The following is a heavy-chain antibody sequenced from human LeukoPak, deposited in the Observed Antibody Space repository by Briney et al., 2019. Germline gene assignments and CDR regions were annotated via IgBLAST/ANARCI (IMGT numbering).Heavy chain of an antibody. Sequence: SETLSLTCTVSGYSISTDYYWAWIRQAPGKGLEWIGSVYHSGNTYYNPSLKSRVTISADTSKNEFSLKVISLTAADTAVYFCARDLGFARFGELLFLPAHYFDYWGQGTLVTVSS. CDR3: ARDLGFARFGELLFLPAHYFDY. V-gene: IGHV4-38-2*02. CDR2: VYHSGNT. CDR1: GYSISTDYY. D-gene: IGHD3-10*01. J-gene: IGHJ4*02.